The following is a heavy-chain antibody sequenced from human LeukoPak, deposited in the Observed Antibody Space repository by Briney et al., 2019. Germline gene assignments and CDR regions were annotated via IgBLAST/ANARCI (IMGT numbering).Heavy chain of an antibody. CDR1: GFTFNKVW. V-gene: IGHV3-15*01. D-gene: IGHD6-25*01. J-gene: IGHJ4*02. CDR2: IKSKSDGGTT. CDR3: TTEWQRGTYYFDF. Sequence: GGSLRLSCAVSGFTFNKVWMTWVRQASGKGLEWVGRIKSKSDGGTTEYAASVKGRFTISRDDSKNTLYMQMNSLQTEDTGVYYCTTEWQRGTYYFDFWGQGTLVTVSS.